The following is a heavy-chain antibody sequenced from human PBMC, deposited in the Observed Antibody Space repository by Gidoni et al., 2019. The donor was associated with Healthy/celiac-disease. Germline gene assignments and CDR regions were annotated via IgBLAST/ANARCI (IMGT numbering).Heavy chain of an antibody. Sequence: EVQLVESGGGVVRPGGSLRLPCAASGLPFDDYGMSWVRQAPGTGLEWVSGINWNGGSTGYADSVKRRFTISRDNAKNSLYLQMNSLRAEDTALYYCARVGRGDSAYFDYWGQVTLVTVSS. V-gene: IGHV3-20*04. CDR3: ARVGRGDSAYFDY. D-gene: IGHD2-21*02. J-gene: IGHJ4*02. CDR1: GLPFDDYG. CDR2: INWNGGST.